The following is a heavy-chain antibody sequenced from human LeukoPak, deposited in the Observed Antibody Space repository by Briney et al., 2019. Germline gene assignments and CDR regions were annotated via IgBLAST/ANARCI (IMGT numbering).Heavy chain of an antibody. V-gene: IGHV4-39*07. CDR1: GGSISSSSYY. J-gene: IGHJ5*02. CDR2: IYYSGST. CDR3: ARTTTVSLRFDP. Sequence: SETLSLTCTVSGGSISSSSYYWGWIRQPPGKGLEWIGSIYYSGSTYYNPSLKSRVTISVDTSKNQFSLKLSSVTAADTAVYYCARTTTVSLRFDPWGQGTLVTVSS. D-gene: IGHD4-17*01.